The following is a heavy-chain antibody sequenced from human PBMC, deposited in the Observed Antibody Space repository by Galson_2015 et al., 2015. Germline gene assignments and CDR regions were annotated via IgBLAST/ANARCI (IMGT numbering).Heavy chain of an antibody. CDR3: ARRDLGYCSGGSCYGYGFDY. V-gene: IGHV3-30*03. CDR2: ISYDGSNK. J-gene: IGHJ4*02. Sequence: SLRLSCAASGFTFSSYGMHWVRQAPGKGLEWVAVISYDGSNKYYADSVKGRFTISRDNSKNTPYLQMNSLRAEDTAVYYCARRDLGYCSGGSCYGYGFDYWGQGTLVTVSS. D-gene: IGHD2-15*01. CDR1: GFTFSSYG.